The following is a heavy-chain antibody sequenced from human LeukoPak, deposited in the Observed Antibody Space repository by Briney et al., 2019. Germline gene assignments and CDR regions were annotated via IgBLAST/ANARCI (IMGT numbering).Heavy chain of an antibody. D-gene: IGHD3-22*01. CDR2: IKQDGSEK. CDR1: GFTVSSNY. Sequence: GGSLRLSCAASGFTVSSNYMSWVRQAPGKGLEWVANIKQDGSEKYYVDSVKGRFTISRDNAKNSLYLQMNSLRAEDTAVYYCAREADYYDSSGYSLGVYWGQGTLVTVSS. V-gene: IGHV3-7*01. J-gene: IGHJ4*02. CDR3: AREADYYDSSGYSLGVY.